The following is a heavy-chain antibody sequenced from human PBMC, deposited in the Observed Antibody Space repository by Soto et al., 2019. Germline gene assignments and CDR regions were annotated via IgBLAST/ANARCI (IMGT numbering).Heavy chain of an antibody. CDR2: ISYDGRKK. V-gene: IGHV3-30*03. J-gene: IGHJ6*02. CDR1: GFTFSSYG. Sequence: QVQLEESGGGVVQPGRSLRLSCAASGFTFSSYGMHWVRQAPGKGLEWVTVISYDGRKKYYADSVKGRFTISRDNFENTLYLQMNSVRAEDTAVYYCARTQIEELELTDRPDYYYGMDVWGQGTAVTVSS. CDR3: ARTQIEELELTDRPDYYYGMDV. D-gene: IGHD1-7*01.